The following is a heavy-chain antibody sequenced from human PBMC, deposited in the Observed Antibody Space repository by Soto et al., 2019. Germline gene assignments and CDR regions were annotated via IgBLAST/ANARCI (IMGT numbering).Heavy chain of an antibody. J-gene: IGHJ3*02. Sequence: PSETLSLTCAVYGGSFSGFYWSWIRQPPGRGLEYIGEINHSGSTNYNPSIKSRVTMSVDTSKNQFSLNLNSVTAADTAVYYCARGYKGLPQIWAQGTMVTVSS. CDR1: GGSFSGFY. CDR3: ARGYKGLPQI. V-gene: IGHV4-34*01. CDR2: INHSGST. D-gene: IGHD1-20*01.